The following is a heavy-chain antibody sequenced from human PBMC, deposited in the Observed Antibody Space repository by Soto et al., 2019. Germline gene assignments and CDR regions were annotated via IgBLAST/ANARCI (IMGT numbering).Heavy chain of an antibody. D-gene: IGHD3-10*01. Sequence: QVQLVQSGAEMKKPGSSVKVSCQSSGGTFNTYAMNWVRQAPGQAPEWMVDIYPMFGAENYAPAFQGRVTITADESTGTSYMQLSSLTSEDTALYFCAREVQVHTPAFVYWGQGTLVTVSS. CDR3: AREVQVHTPAFVY. J-gene: IGHJ4*02. CDR2: IYPMFGAE. CDR1: GGTFNTYA. V-gene: IGHV1-69*19.